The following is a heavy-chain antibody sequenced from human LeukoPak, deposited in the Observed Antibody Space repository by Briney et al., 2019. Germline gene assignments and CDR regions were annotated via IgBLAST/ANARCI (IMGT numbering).Heavy chain of an antibody. CDR1: GFTFSSYW. Sequence: GGSLRLSCAASGFTFSSYWMSWVRQAPGKGLEWVANIKQDGSEKYYVDSVKGRFTISRDNAKNSPYLQMNSLRAEDTAVYYCARIPYSSSWRGPDWYFDLWGRGTLVTVSS. J-gene: IGHJ2*01. CDR2: IKQDGSEK. D-gene: IGHD6-13*01. CDR3: ARIPYSSSWRGPDWYFDL. V-gene: IGHV3-7*01.